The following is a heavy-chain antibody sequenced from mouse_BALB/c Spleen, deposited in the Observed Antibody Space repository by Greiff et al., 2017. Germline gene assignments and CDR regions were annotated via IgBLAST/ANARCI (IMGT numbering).Heavy chain of an antibody. V-gene: IGHV1S81*02. CDR2: INPSNGRT. D-gene: IGHD1-1*01. CDR3: ARPTAVVARYFDV. Sequence: QVHVKQPGAELVKPGASVKLSCKASGYTFTSYWMHWVKQRPGQGLEWIGEINPSNGRTNYNEKFKSKATLTVDKSSSTAYMQLSSLTSEDSAVYYCARPTAVVARYFDVWGAGTTVTVSS. J-gene: IGHJ1*01. CDR1: GYTFTSYW.